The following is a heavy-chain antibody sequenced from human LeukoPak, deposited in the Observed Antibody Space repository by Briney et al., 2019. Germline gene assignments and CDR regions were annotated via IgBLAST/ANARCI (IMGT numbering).Heavy chain of an antibody. CDR3: AKDATVWFGELYWFDP. V-gene: IGHV3-23*01. CDR2: ISGSGGST. D-gene: IGHD3-10*01. CDR1: GFTFSSYG. J-gene: IGHJ5*02. Sequence: GGTLRLSCAASGFTFSSYGMSWVRQAPGKGLEWVSAISGSGGSTYYADSVKGRFTISRDNSKNTLYLQMNSLRAEDTAVYYCAKDATVWFGELYWFDPWGLGTLVTVSS.